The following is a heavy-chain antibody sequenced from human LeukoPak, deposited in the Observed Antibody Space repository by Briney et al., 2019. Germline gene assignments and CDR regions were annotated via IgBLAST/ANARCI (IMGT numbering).Heavy chain of an antibody. Sequence: GGSLRLSCAASGFTFSTYAMHWVRQAPGKGLEWVSSISSSSSYIYYADSVKGRFTISRDNAKNSLYLQMNSLRAEDTAVYYCARDNSSSWVDYWGQGTLVTVSS. CDR2: ISSSSSYI. V-gene: IGHV3-21*01. CDR1: GFTFSTYA. D-gene: IGHD6-13*01. J-gene: IGHJ4*02. CDR3: ARDNSSSWVDY.